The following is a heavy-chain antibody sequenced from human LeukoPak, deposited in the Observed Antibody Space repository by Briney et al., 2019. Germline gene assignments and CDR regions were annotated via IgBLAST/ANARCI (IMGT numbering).Heavy chain of an antibody. J-gene: IGHJ4*02. CDR3: AKVIRARIVGATHDY. V-gene: IGHV3-23*01. CDR2: IHGDGSAT. D-gene: IGHD1-26*01. CDR1: GFPFSHFA. Sequence: GGSLRLSCGASGFPFSHFAMTWVRQTPGRGLEWVATIHGDGSATHYADSVKGRFAISRDNSKNTLYLQMNSLRAEDTAVYYCAKVIRARIVGATHDYWGQGTLVTVSS.